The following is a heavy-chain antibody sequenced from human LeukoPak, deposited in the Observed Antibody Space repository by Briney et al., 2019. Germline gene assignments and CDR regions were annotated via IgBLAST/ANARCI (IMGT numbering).Heavy chain of an antibody. Sequence: SGPALVKPTQTLTLTCTFSGFSLSTSGMCVSWIRQPPGKALEWLALIDWDDDKYYSTSLKTRLTISKDTSKNQVVLSMTNMDPVDTATYYCARILFRSASSSWYFFDYWGQGTLVTVSS. V-gene: IGHV2-70*01. CDR2: IDWDDDK. D-gene: IGHD6-13*01. CDR1: GFSLSTSGMC. J-gene: IGHJ4*02. CDR3: ARILFRSASSSWYFFDY.